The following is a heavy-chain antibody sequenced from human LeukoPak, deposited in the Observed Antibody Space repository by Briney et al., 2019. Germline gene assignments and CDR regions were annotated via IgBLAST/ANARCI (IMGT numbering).Heavy chain of an antibody. CDR3: AREQSDITVVAQAYFQY. J-gene: IGHJ1*01. V-gene: IGHV1-46*01. CDR1: GYTFTSYY. D-gene: IGHD6-19*01. Sequence: ASVQVSCKASGYTFTSYYMHWVRQAPGQGLEWMGIINPSGGSTSYAQRFQGRVSMPRDTSTSTVYMELSSLTSEDTAVYYCAREQSDITVVAQAYFQYWGQGTLVTVSS. CDR2: INPSGGST.